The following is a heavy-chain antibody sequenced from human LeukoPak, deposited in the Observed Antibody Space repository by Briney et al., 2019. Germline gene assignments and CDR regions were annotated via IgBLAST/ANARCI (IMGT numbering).Heavy chain of an antibody. V-gene: IGHV3-49*04. Sequence: GGSLRLSCTASGFTFGDYAMSWVRQAPGKGLAWVGFIRSKAYGGTTEYAASVKGRFTISRDDSKSIAYLQMNSLKTEDTAVYYCTRAPYCSGGSCYDYWGQGTLVTVSS. D-gene: IGHD2-15*01. CDR3: TRAPYCSGGSCYDY. CDR1: GFTFGDYA. CDR2: IRSKAYGGTT. J-gene: IGHJ4*02.